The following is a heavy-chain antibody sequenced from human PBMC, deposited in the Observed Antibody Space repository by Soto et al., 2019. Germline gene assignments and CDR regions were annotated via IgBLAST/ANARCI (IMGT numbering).Heavy chain of an antibody. D-gene: IGHD3-22*01. V-gene: IGHV3-7*01. Sequence: GGSLRLSCAASGFTLSSYWMSWVRQAPGKGLEWVANIKQDGSEKFYVDSVKGRFTISGDNAKNSLYLQMNSLRAEDTAVYYCAREGEYSDSSGYYDYWGQGTLVTVSS. CDR1: GFTLSSYW. J-gene: IGHJ4*02. CDR3: AREGEYSDSSGYYDY. CDR2: IKQDGSEK.